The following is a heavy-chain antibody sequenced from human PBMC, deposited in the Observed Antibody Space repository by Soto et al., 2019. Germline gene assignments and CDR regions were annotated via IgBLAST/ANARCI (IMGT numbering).Heavy chain of an antibody. CDR3: ARVSVVVPAAIDGWGYYYYGMDV. V-gene: IGHV4-4*02. CDR1: GGSISSSNW. CDR2: IYHSGST. D-gene: IGHD2-2*02. J-gene: IGHJ6*02. Sequence: SETLSLTCAVSGGSISSSNWWSWVRQPPGKGLEWIGEIYHSGSTNYNPSLKSRVTISVDKSKNQFSLKLSSVTAADAAVYYCARVSVVVPAAIDGWGYYYYGMDVWGQGTTVTVSS.